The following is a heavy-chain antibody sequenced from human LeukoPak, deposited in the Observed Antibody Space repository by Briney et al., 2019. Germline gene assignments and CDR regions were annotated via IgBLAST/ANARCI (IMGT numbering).Heavy chain of an antibody. CDR3: ARLSYWVFEI. D-gene: IGHD2-21*01. Sequence: GGSLRLSCAASGFTFSSYSMNWVRQAPGNGLEWISYISSTSSTIYYADPVKGRFTISRDNAKNSLYLQMNSLRAEDTAVYFCARLSYWVFEIWGQGTMVTVSS. V-gene: IGHV3-48*04. CDR2: ISSTSSTI. CDR1: GFTFSSYS. J-gene: IGHJ3*02.